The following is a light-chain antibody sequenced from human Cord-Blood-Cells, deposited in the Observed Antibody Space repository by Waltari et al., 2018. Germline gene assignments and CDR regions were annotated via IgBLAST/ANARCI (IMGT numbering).Light chain of an antibody. CDR3: QQNDNTPYT. Sequence: DIQMTQSPSSLSASVGDRVTITCQASQSISSYLNWYQQKPGKAPKLLIYDASNLQTGVPSRFSGSGSGTDFTFTISSLQPEDIATYYCQQNDNTPYTFGQGTKLEIK. CDR1: QSISSY. CDR2: DAS. J-gene: IGKJ2*01. V-gene: IGKV1-33*01.